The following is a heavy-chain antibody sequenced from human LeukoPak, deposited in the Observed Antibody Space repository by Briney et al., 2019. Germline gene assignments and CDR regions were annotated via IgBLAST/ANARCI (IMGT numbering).Heavy chain of an antibody. D-gene: IGHD5-18*01. Sequence: GGSLRLSCAASGFTFSSYAMSWVRQAPGKGLEWVSAISGSGGSTYYADSVKGRFTISRDNSKNTLYLQMNSLRAEDTAVYYCAKSRGYSYGSPWGYWGQGTLVTVSS. CDR2: ISGSGGST. CDR1: GFTFSSYA. V-gene: IGHV3-23*01. J-gene: IGHJ4*02. CDR3: AKSRGYSYGSPWGY.